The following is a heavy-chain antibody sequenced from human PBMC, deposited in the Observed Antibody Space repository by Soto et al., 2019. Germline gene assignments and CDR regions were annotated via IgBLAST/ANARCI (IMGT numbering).Heavy chain of an antibody. Sequence: QVHLVQSGAEVKKPGASVKVSCKGSGYDFTTYGITWVRQAPGQGLEWMAWISAHNGNTNYAQKLQGRVTVTRDTSTGTAYMELRSLRSDDTAMYYCARGTYGDYCGQGDLVTASS. CDR1: GYDFTTYG. CDR3: ARGTYGDY. J-gene: IGHJ4*02. CDR2: ISAHNGNT. D-gene: IGHD4-17*01. V-gene: IGHV1-18*01.